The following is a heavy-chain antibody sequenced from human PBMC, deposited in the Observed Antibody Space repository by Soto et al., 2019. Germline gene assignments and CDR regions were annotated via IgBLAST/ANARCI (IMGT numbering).Heavy chain of an antibody. D-gene: IGHD6-19*01. J-gene: IGHJ6*02. CDR2: IIPIFGTA. CDR3: ARDLHGEGAVAGSGYYYGMDV. Sequence: SVKVSCKASGGTFSSYAIRWVRQAPGQGLEWMGGIIPIFGTANYAQKFQGRVTITADESTSTAYMELSSLGSEDTAVYYCARDLHGEGAVAGSGYYYGMDVWGQGATVTVSS. CDR1: GGTFSSYA. V-gene: IGHV1-69*13.